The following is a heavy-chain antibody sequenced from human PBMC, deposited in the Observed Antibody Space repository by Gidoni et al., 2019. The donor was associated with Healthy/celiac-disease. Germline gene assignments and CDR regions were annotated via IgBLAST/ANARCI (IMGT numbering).Heavy chain of an antibody. Sequence: EVQLLESGGGLVQPGGSLSLSCAASGFTFSSYAMSWVRQAPGKGLEWVSAISGSGGSTYYADSVKGRFTISRDNSKNTLYLQMNSLRAEDTAVYYCAKDGCLRGGSCRYFDYWGQGTLVTVSS. CDR2: ISGSGGST. D-gene: IGHD2-15*01. CDR1: GFTFSSYA. J-gene: IGHJ4*02. CDR3: AKDGCLRGGSCRYFDY. V-gene: IGHV3-23*01.